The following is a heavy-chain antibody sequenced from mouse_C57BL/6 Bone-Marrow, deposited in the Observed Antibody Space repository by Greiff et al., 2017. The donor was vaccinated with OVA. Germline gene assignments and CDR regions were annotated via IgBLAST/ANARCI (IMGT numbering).Heavy chain of an antibody. CDR2: IDPDTGGT. CDR3: TRGYSNYYAMDY. J-gene: IGHJ4*01. Sequence: QVQLKESGAELVRPGASVTLSCKASGYTFTDYEMHWVKQTPVHGLEWIGAIDPDTGGTAYNQKFKGKAILTADKSSSTAYMELRSLTSEDSAVYYCTRGYSNYYAMDYGGQGTSVTVSS. V-gene: IGHV1-15*01. D-gene: IGHD2-5*01. CDR1: GYTFTDYE.